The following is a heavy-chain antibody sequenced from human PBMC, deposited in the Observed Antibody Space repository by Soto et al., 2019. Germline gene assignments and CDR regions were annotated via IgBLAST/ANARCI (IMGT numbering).Heavy chain of an antibody. CDR1: GFTVSSNY. D-gene: IGHD3-10*01. CDR2: IYSGGST. V-gene: IGHV3-66*01. CDR3: ARGYGSGSYYSKRAGYYYMDV. J-gene: IGHJ6*03. Sequence: PGGSLRLSCAASGFTVSSNYMSWVRQAPGKGLEWVSVIYSGGSTYYADSVKGRFTISRDNSKNTLYLQMNSLRAEDTAVYYCARGYGSGSYYSKRAGYYYMDVWGKGTTVTVSS.